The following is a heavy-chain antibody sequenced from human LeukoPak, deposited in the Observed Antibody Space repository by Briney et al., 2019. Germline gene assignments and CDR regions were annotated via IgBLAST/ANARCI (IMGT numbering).Heavy chain of an antibody. D-gene: IGHD3-3*01. J-gene: IGHJ4*02. V-gene: IGHV1-2*02. CDR2: INPHTGAA. CDR1: GYTFIENY. CDR3: ARGKSGYSP. Sequence: ASVKVSCKVSGYTFIENYIHWVRQAPGQGLEWMGLINPHTGAANYSQKFQGRVTMTRDTSISTAYMHLTRLKFDVTAVYYCARGKSGYSPWGQGTPVTVSS.